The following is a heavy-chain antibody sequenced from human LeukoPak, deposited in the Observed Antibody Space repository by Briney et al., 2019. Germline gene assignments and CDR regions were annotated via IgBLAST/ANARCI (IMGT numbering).Heavy chain of an antibody. CDR3: ARIVPSGDWYFDL. CDR2: TYYRSKWYS. Sequence: SQTLSLTCALSGDSFSSNSAAWNWLRQSPSRGLEWLGRTYYRSKWYSDYAPSVKSRITIDADTSKNQFSLQLSSVTPEDTAVYYCARIVPSGDWYFDLWGRGTLVIVSS. V-gene: IGHV6-1*01. CDR1: GDSFSSNSAA. J-gene: IGHJ2*01. D-gene: IGHD2-2*01.